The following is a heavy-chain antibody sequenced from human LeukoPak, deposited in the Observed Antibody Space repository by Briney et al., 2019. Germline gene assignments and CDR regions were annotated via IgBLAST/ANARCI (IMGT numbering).Heavy chain of an antibody. CDR3: ARAARLQGGLYLMGP. J-gene: IGHJ5*02. CDR1: GYSFTDYY. D-gene: IGHD3-16*01. V-gene: IGHV1-2*02. Sequence: GASVKVSCKTSGYSFTDYYMHWVRQAPGQGLEWMGWINPNSGGTSSAQKFQGRVTMTRDTSITTVYMEVSWLTSDDTAIYYCARAARLQGGLYLMGPWAQEPRVTVS. CDR2: INPNSGGT.